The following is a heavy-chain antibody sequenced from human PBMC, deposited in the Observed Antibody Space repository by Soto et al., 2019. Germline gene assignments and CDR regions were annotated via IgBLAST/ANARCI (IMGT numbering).Heavy chain of an antibody. Sequence: GISAKVCCKASGYTFTSCVLYWVRQAPEQGREWMGWINAGNGNTKYSQNFQGRVTITRDTSASTVYMELSSLRSEDTAEYYCARGREYYYYYMDVWGKGTTVTVSS. V-gene: IGHV1-3*01. CDR3: ARGREYYYYYMDV. D-gene: IGHD1-26*01. J-gene: IGHJ6*03. CDR1: GYTFTSCV. CDR2: INAGNGNT.